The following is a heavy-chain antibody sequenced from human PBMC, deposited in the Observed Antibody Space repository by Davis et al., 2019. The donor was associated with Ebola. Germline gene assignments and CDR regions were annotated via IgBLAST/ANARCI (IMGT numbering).Heavy chain of an antibody. CDR2: LHHGGNT. J-gene: IGHJ5*02. D-gene: IGHD6-19*01. CDR3: ATQYSNGWFDP. Sequence: SETLSLTCSVSGHSISSGHYWGWIRQPPGKGLEWIGSLHHGGNTFYNPSLKSRVTMSVDTSKNQFSLKLTSVTAADTAVYYCATQYSNGWFDPWGQGTLVTVSS. CDR1: GHSISSGHY. V-gene: IGHV4-38-2*01.